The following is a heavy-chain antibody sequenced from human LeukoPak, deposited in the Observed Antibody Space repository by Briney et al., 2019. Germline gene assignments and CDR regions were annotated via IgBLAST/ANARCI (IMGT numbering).Heavy chain of an antibody. CDR1: GGSISSSSYY. Sequence: SETLSLTCSVFGGSISSSSYYWGWIRQPPGKGLEWIGRIYTSGSTKYNPSLNSRVTISLDTSKNQFSLKLSSVTAADTAVYYCARDNLWGRLVRWYMDVWGKGTTVTVSS. CDR3: ARDNLWGRLVRWYMDV. CDR2: IYTSGST. J-gene: IGHJ6*03. V-gene: IGHV4-39*07. D-gene: IGHD3-16*01.